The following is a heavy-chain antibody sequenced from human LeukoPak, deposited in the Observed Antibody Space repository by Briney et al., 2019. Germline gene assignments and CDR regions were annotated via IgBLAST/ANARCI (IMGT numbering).Heavy chain of an antibody. V-gene: IGHV3-21*01. CDR3: AGELDTPPSVYFDY. Sequence: GGSLRLSCAASGFTFSSYSMNWVRQAPGKGLEWVSSISSSSSYIYYADSVKGRFTISRDNAKNSLYPQMNSLRAEDTAVYYCAGELDTPPSVYFDYWGQGTLVTVSS. D-gene: IGHD5-18*01. CDR2: ISSSSSYI. CDR1: GFTFSSYS. J-gene: IGHJ4*02.